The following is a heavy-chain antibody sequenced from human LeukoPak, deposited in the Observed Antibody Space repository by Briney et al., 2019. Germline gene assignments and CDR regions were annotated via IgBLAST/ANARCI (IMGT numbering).Heavy chain of an antibody. V-gene: IGHV1-2*02. CDR1: GYTFTGYY. D-gene: IGHD6-19*01. CDR3: ARKESSGWYWDFDY. Sequence: GASVKVSCKASGYTFTGYYMHWVRQAPGQGLEWMGWINPNSGGTNYAQKFQGRVTMTRDTSISTAYMELSRLRSDDTAVYYCARKESSGWYWDFDYWGQGTLVTVSS. CDR2: INPNSGGT. J-gene: IGHJ4*02.